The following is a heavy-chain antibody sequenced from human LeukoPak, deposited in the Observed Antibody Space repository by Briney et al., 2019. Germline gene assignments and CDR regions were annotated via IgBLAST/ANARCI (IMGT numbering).Heavy chain of an antibody. V-gene: IGHV2-70*01. CDR1: GFSLRTSGMC. J-gene: IGHJ4*02. CDR2: IDWDDDK. Sequence: SRPTLVNRTQTLALTCTFSGFSLRTSGMCVSWIRQPPGKALEWLALIDWDDDKYYSTSLKTRLTISKDTSKNQVVLTMTNMDPVDTATYYCARTARDGELLDYWGQGTLVTVSS. D-gene: IGHD1-26*01. CDR3: ARTARDGELLDY.